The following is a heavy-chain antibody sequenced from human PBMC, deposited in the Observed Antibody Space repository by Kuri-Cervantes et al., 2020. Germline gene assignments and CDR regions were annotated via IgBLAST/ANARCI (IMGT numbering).Heavy chain of an antibody. CDR2: IIPIFGTA. Sequence: SVKVSCKASGGTFSSYAISWVRQAPGQGLEWMGGIIPIFGTANYAQKFQGRVTITTDESTSTAYMEMSRLRSEDTAVYFCARGRDFLDRSSYSYYYMDVWGKGTTVTVSS. D-gene: IGHD3-22*01. CDR1: GGTFSSYA. V-gene: IGHV1-69*05. J-gene: IGHJ6*03. CDR3: ARGRDFLDRSSYSYYYMDV.